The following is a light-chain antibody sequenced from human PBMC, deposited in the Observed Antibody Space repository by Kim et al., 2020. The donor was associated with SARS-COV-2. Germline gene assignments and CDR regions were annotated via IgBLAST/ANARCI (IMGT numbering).Light chain of an antibody. J-gene: IGLJ1*01. CDR1: ALPNQY. V-gene: IGLV3-25*03. CDR3: QSTDSSDNSYI. CDR2: KNT. Sequence: SYELTQPPSVSVSPGQTARITCSGNALPNQYSFWYQLKPGQAPMLLIYKNTERPSGIPGRFSGSSSGTTVTLTISGVQAEDEADYFCQSTDSSDNSYIFGTGTKVTVL.